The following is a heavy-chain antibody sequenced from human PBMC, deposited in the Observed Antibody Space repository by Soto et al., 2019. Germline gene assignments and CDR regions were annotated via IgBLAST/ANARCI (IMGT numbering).Heavy chain of an antibody. D-gene: IGHD3-10*01. CDR2: TYYRSKWYI. J-gene: IGHJ6*03. CDR3: ATGMLLRGHHYYMDV. V-gene: IGHV6-1*01. CDR1: GDSVSGNRAA. Sequence: PSQTLSLTCVISGDSVSGNRAAWNWIRQSPSRGLEWLGRTYYRSKWYIEYAPSVTGRMTINPDTSKNQFSLQLNSVTPEDTAVYYCATGMLLRGHHYYMDVWGQGTSVTVSS.